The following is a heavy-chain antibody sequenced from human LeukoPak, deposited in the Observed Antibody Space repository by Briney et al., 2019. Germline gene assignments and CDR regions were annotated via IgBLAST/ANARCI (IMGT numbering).Heavy chain of an antibody. CDR2: IYPGDSDT. CDR1: GYSFTSYW. V-gene: IGHV5-51*01. Sequence: GESLKISCKGSGYSFTSYWIGWVRQMPGKGLEWMGIIYPGDSDTRYSPSFQGQVTISADKSIGTAYLQWSSLKASDTAMYYCARQGLGYCSSTSCSNWFDPWGQGTLVTVSS. D-gene: IGHD2-2*01. CDR3: ARQGLGYCSSTSCSNWFDP. J-gene: IGHJ5*02.